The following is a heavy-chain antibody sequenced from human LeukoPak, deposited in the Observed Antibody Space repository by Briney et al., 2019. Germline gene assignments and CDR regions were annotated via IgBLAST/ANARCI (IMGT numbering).Heavy chain of an antibody. CDR2: INTNTGNP. CDR3: ARSRYSSSPWDYYYYGMDV. CDR1: GYTFTSYA. Sequence: ASVKVSCKASGYTFTSYAMNWVRQAPGQGLEWMGWINTNTGNPTYAQGFTGRIVFSLDTSVSTAYLQISGLKAEDTAVYYCARSRYSSSPWDYYYYGMDVWGQGTTVTVSS. V-gene: IGHV7-4-1*02. J-gene: IGHJ6*02. D-gene: IGHD6-6*01.